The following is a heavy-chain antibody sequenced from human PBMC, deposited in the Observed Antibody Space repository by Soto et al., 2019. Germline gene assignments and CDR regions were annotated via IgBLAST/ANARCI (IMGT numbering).Heavy chain of an antibody. CDR3: ASWGKEANIGNYYYGMDV. CDR2: IMPIFRAT. D-gene: IGHD3-16*01. V-gene: IGHV1-69*05. J-gene: IGHJ6*02. CDR1: GGAFSDYA. Sequence: QVQLVQSGAEVKKPGSSVKVSCKASGGAFSDYAFSWVRQAPGQGLEWLGGIMPIFRATDYAQKSQGRVTITTDESTRPAYIDMSSLPSEDTAPYYCASWGKEANIGNYYYGMDVWGQVTTVTFS.